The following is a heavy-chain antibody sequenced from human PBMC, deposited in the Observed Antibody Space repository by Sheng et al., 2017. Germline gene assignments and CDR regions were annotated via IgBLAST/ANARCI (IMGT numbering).Heavy chain of an antibody. V-gene: IGHV4-38-2*02. CDR1: GYSISSGYY. D-gene: IGHD4-17*01. CDR2: IYHSGST. CDR3: ARDEYGDPYYYYGMDV. Sequence: QVQLQESGPGLVKPSETLSLTCTVSGYSISSGYYWGWIRQPPGKGLEWIGSIYHSGSTYYNPSLKSRVTISVDTSKNQFSLKLSSVTAADTAVYYCARDEYGDPYYYYGMDVWGQGTTVTVSS. J-gene: IGHJ6*02.